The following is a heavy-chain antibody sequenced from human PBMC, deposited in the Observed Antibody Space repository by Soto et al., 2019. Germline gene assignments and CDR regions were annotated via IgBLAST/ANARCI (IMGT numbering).Heavy chain of an antibody. J-gene: IGHJ6*02. D-gene: IGHD1-26*01. CDR2: TYYRGST. V-gene: IGHV4-59*01. CDR3: ARQQLLPFYYALDV. CDR1: GGSISGYY. Sequence: PSETLSLTCNVSGGSISGYYWSWIRQSPGKGLEYIGYTYYRGSTNYNSSLKSRVTMSVDTSRNQFSLKMNSVTAADTAVYYCARQQLLPFYYALDVWGQGTTVTVYS.